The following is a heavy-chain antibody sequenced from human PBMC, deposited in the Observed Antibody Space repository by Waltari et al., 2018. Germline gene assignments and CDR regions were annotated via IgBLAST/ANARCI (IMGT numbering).Heavy chain of an antibody. J-gene: IGHJ6*02. D-gene: IGHD4-17*01. Sequence: QVQLQESGPGLLKPSETLSLTCNVYDSSIRDYYWSWIRQPAGKGLEWIGRIYTSGSTNYNPSFKSRVTMSVDTSKSQFSLRLTSVTAADTGVYYCAGNGFGDLYGMDVWGQGTTVTVSS. CDR3: AGNGFGDLYGMDV. CDR1: DSSIRDYY. CDR2: IYTSGST. V-gene: IGHV4-4*07.